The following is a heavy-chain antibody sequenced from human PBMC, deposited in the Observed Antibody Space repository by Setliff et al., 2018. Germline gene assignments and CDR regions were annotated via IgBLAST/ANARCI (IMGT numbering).Heavy chain of an antibody. Sequence: SETLSLTCTVSGDSISSSRYYWAWIRQPPGKGLEWIGNIYYSGTTYSNPSLESRVTMSVDTSKNQFSLWLNSVTASDTALYYCATTGTYRYFDYWGQGTRVTVSS. CDR1: GDSISSSRYY. J-gene: IGHJ4*02. D-gene: IGHD1-1*01. CDR3: ATTGTYRYFDY. V-gene: IGHV4-39*01. CDR2: IYYSGTT.